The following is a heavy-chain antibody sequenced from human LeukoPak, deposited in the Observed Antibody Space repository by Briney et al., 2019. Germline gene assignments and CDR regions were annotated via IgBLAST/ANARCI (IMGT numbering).Heavy chain of an antibody. CDR3: ARESSGPSFDY. CDR1: GFTFSTYS. J-gene: IGHJ4*02. CDR2: ISRSSSFI. V-gene: IGHV3-21*01. Sequence: PGGSLRLSCAASGFTFSTYSVNWVRQAPGKGLEWVSSISRSSSFIYYADSVKGRFTISRDNAKNSLYLQVNSLRAEDTAVYYCARESSGPSFDYWGQGTLVTVSS. D-gene: IGHD6-19*01.